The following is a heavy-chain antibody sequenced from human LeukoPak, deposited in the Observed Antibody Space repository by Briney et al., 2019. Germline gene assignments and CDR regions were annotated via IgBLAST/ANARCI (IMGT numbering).Heavy chain of an antibody. CDR1: GFTFSSYS. D-gene: IGHD3-10*01. J-gene: IGHJ6*03. CDR2: ISSSSSYI. CDR3: ARDHPRPGIYYYYMDV. V-gene: IGHV3-21*01. Sequence: PGGSLRLSCAASGFTFSSYSMNWVRQAPGKGLEWVSSISSSSSYIYCADSVKGRFTISRDNAKNSLYLQMNSLRAEDTAVYYCARDHPRPGIYYYYMDVWGKGTTVTVSS.